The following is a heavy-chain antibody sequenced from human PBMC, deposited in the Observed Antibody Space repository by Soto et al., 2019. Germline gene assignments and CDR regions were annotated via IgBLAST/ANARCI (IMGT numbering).Heavy chain of an antibody. J-gene: IGHJ4*02. Sequence: QVQLVQSGAEVKKPGSSVKVSCKASGGTFSSYAISWVRQAPGQGLEWMGGINPIFGIANYAQKFQGRVTITADESTSTAYMELSSLRSEDTAVYYCARDGLGYIMTGSPFDYWGQGTLVTVSS. CDR1: GGTFSSYA. V-gene: IGHV1-69*01. CDR3: ARDGLGYIMTGSPFDY. D-gene: IGHD3-9*01. CDR2: INPIFGIA.